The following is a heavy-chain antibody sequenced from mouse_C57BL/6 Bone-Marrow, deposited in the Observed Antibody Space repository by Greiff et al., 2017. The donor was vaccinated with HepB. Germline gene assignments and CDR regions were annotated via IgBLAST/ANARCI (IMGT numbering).Heavy chain of an antibody. CDR3: ARFVYDSWFAY. D-gene: IGHD2-4*01. CDR2: IYPRSGNT. Sequence: QVQLKQSGAELARPGASVKLSCKASGYTFTSYGISWVKQRTGQGLEWIGEIYPRSGNTYYNEKFKGKATLTADKSSSTAYMELRSLTSEDSAVYFCARFVYDSWFAYWGQGTLVTVSA. V-gene: IGHV1-81*01. J-gene: IGHJ3*01. CDR1: GYTFTSYG.